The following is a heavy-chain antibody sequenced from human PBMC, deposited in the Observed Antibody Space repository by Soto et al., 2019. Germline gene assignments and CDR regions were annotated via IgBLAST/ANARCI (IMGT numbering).Heavy chain of an antibody. J-gene: IGHJ4*02. CDR2: IYPGDSDT. D-gene: IGHD3-10*01. Sequence: GESLKISCETSGYNFISFWIAWVRQMPGKGLEWMGLIYPGDSDTTYSPAFQGQVTISVDRSTKTAYLQWSSLKASDTAMYCCARQAYYGSGTYYSDSWGQGTLVTVSS. V-gene: IGHV5-51*01. CDR1: GYNFISFW. CDR3: ARQAYYGSGTYYSDS.